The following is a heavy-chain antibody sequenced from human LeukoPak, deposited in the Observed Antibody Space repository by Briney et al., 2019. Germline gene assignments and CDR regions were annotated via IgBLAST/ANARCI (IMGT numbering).Heavy chain of an antibody. D-gene: IGHD4-11*01. J-gene: IGHJ6*03. V-gene: IGHV4-59*01. CDR1: GGSISNCY. CDR2: IYYSGST. CDR3: ARLPGMTTVDYYYYYMDV. Sequence: SETLSLTCTVSGGSISNCYWSWIRQPPGKGLEWIGYIYYSGSTNYNPSLKSRVTISVDTSKNQFSLKLTSVTAADTAVYYCARLPGMTTVDYYYYYMDVWGKGTTVTVSS.